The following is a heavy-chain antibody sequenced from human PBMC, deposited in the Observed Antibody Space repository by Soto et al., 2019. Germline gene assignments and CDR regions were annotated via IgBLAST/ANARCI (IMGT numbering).Heavy chain of an antibody. V-gene: IGHV1-8*01. CDR2: MNHNSGNT. CDR3: ARGPNIAARLSDAFDI. D-gene: IGHD6-6*01. CDR1: GYTFTSYD. J-gene: IGHJ3*02. Sequence: ASVKVSCKASGYTFTSYDINWVRQATGQGLEWMGWMNHNSGNTGYAQKFQGRVTMTRNTSISTAYMELSSLRSEDTAVYYCARGPNIAARLSDAFDIWGQGTMVTVSS.